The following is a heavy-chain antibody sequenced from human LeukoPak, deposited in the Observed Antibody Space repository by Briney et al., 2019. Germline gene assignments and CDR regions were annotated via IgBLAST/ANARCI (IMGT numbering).Heavy chain of an antibody. J-gene: IGHJ4*02. CDR3: ARDIPTYYDFWSGSTDY. Sequence: GGSLRLSCAASGFTFSSYGMHWVRQAPGKGLEWVAVIRYGGSNKYYADSVKGRFTISRDNSKNTLYLQMNSLRAEDTAVYYCARDIPTYYDFWSGSTDYWGQGTLVTVSS. D-gene: IGHD3-3*01. CDR1: GFTFSSYG. V-gene: IGHV3-33*01. CDR2: IRYGGSNK.